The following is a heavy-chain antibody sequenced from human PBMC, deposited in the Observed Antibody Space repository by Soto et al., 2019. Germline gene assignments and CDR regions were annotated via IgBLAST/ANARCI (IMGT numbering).Heavy chain of an antibody. Sequence: PGGSLRLSCTASGFTFGDYAMSWFRQAPGKGLEWVGFIRSKAYGGTTEYAASVKGRFTISRDDSKSIAYLQMNSLKTEDTAVYYCTRVKLSGYDFYYYYYYGMDVWGQGTTVTVSS. J-gene: IGHJ6*02. CDR1: GFTFGDYA. V-gene: IGHV3-49*03. CDR2: IRSKAYGGTT. D-gene: IGHD5-12*01. CDR3: TRVKLSGYDFYYYYYYGMDV.